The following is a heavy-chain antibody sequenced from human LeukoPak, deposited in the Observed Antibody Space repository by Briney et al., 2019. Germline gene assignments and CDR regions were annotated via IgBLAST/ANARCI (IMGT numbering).Heavy chain of an antibody. V-gene: IGHV3-33*01. CDR2: IWYDGSNK. D-gene: IGHD1-26*01. CDR1: GFTFSSYG. J-gene: IGHJ4*02. CDR3: ARVGQRSYPLGYFDY. Sequence: PGGSLRLSCAASGFTFSSYGMHWVRQAPGKGLEWVAVIWYDGSNKYYADSVEGRFTISRDNSKNTLYLQMNSLRAEDTAVYYCARVGQRSYPLGYFDYWGQGTLVTVSS.